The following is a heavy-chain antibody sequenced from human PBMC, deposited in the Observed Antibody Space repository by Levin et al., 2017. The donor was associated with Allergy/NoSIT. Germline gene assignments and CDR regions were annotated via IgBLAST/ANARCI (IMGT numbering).Heavy chain of an antibody. V-gene: IGHV3-15*01. D-gene: IGHD4-17*01. CDR1: GFTFSNAW. J-gene: IGHJ6*02. CDR2: IKSKTDGGTT. CDR3: TTTTVTTSSLGWKYYYYYYGMDV. Sequence: GGSLRLSCAASGFTFSNAWMSWVRQAPGKGLEWVGRIKSKTDGGTTDYAAPVKGRFTISRDDSKNTLYLQMNSLKTEDTAVYYCTTTTVTTSSLGWKYYYYYYGMDVWGQGTTVTVSS.